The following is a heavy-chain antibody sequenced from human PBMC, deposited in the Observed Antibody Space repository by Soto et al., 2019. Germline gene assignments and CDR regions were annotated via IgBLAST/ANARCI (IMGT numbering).Heavy chain of an antibody. CDR2: FIPIFGTP. J-gene: IGHJ4*02. V-gene: IGHV1-69*13. D-gene: IGHD2-2*01. CDR1: GGTFSNFA. CDR3: ARGSPHTPHTIVVVPAAMDY. Sequence: SVKVSCKASGGTFSNFAISWVRQAPGQGLEWMGGFIPIFGTPNYAQRFQGRLTISADESTSTAYMELSRLRSEDTAVYYCARGSPHTPHTIVVVPAAMDYWGQGTLVTVSS.